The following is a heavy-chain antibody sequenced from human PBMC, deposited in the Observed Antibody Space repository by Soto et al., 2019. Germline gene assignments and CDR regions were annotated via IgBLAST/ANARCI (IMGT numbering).Heavy chain of an antibody. D-gene: IGHD3-3*01. J-gene: IGHJ6*02. V-gene: IGHV1-24*01. CDR1: GYTLTELS. CDR3: ATVTGTIFGVVSDYYYYGMDV. CDR2: FDPEDGET. Sequence: GASVKVSCKVSGYTLTELSMHWVRQAPGKGLEWMGGFDPEDGETIYAQKFQGRVTMTEDTSTDTAYMELSSLRSEDTAVYYRATVTGTIFGVVSDYYYYGMDVWGQGTTVTVSS.